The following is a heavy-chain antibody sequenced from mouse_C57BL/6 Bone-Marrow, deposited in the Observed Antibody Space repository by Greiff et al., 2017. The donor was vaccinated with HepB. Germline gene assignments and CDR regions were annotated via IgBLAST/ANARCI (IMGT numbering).Heavy chain of an antibody. J-gene: IGHJ4*01. CDR3: ARHRYGSIYSAMDY. V-gene: IGHV5-6*01. Sequence: EVQGVESGGDLVKPGGSLKLSCAASGFTFSSYGMSWVRQTPYKRLEWVATISSGGSYTYYPDSVKGRFTISRDNAKNTLYLQMSSLKSEDTAMYYCARHRYGSIYSAMDYWGQGTSVTVSS. CDR1: GFTFSSYG. CDR2: ISSGGSYT. D-gene: IGHD1-1*01.